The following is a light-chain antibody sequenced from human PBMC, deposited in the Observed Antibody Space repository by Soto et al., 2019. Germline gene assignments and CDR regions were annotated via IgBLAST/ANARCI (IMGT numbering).Light chain of an antibody. J-gene: IGLJ2*01. CDR1: SSDVGAYDY. Sequence: QSVLTQPASVSGSPGQSVTISCTGTSSDVGAYDYVSWYQHPPGKAPKLIIYDVSSRPSGISHRFSGSKFGSMASLTISGLQAEDEADYYCTSYTSGATLIFGGGTKLTV. CDR3: TSYTSGATLI. V-gene: IGLV2-14*03. CDR2: DVS.